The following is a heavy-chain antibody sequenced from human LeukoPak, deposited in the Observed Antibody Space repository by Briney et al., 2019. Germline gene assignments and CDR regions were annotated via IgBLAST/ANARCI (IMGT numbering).Heavy chain of an antibody. CDR2: IKSNSDGGTT. V-gene: IGHV3-15*07. J-gene: IGHJ4*02. CDR1: GFTFTNAW. Sequence: PGGSLRLSCAASGFTFTNAWMNWVRQAPGKGLEWVGRIKSNSDGGTTDYAAPVKGRFTISRDDSKHTVYLQMDSLKIEDTAVYYCSTLLHWGQGALVTVSS. CDR3: STLLH.